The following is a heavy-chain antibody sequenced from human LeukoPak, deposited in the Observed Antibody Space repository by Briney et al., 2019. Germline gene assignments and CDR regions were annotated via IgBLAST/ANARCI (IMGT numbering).Heavy chain of an antibody. CDR1: GFTFSSYS. J-gene: IGHJ4*02. D-gene: IGHD6-19*01. CDR3: ARVGYSSGWTYFDY. CDR2: ISSSSSYI. V-gene: IGHV3-21*01. Sequence: GGSLRLSCGASGFTFSSYSMNWVRQAPGKGLEWVSSISSSSSYIYYADSVKGRFTISRDNAKNSLYLQMNSLRAEDTAVYYCARVGYSSGWTYFDYWGQGTLVTVSS.